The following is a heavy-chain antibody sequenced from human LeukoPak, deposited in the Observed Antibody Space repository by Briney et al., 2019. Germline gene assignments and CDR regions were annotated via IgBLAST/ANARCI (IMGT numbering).Heavy chain of an antibody. Sequence: SETLSLTCTVSGGSISSGDYYRSWIRQPPGKGLEWIGYIYYSGSTYYNPSLKSRVTISVDTSKNQFSLKLSSVTAADTAVYYCAGSEHRYYYYGMDVWGQGTTVTVSS. D-gene: IGHD3-10*01. CDR2: IYYSGST. CDR3: AGSEHRYYYYGMDV. J-gene: IGHJ6*02. CDR1: GGSISSGDYY. V-gene: IGHV4-30-4*01.